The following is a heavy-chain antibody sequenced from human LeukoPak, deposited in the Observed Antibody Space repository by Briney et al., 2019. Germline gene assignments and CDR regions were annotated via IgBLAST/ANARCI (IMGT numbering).Heavy chain of an antibody. V-gene: IGHV3-23*01. CDR3: AKTGPSKYSGYDYEAPFDY. CDR2: ISGSGGST. J-gene: IGHJ4*02. CDR1: GFTFSSYA. D-gene: IGHD5-12*01. Sequence: GGSLRLSCAASGFTFSSYAMSWVRQAPGKGLEWVSAISGSGGSTYYADSVKGRFTISRDNSKSTLYLQMNSLRAEDTAVYYCAKTGPSKYSGYDYEAPFDYWGQGTPVTVSS.